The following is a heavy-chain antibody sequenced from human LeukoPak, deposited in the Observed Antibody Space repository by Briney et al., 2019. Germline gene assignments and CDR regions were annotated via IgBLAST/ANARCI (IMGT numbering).Heavy chain of an antibody. CDR3: ARVQEGYGSGRRDNYYYYYMDV. D-gene: IGHD3-10*01. CDR2: VSPPGGGP. Sequence: PGGSLRLSCAASGLTFSNHGMNWVRQAPGKGLEWLSGVSPPGGGPYYADSVKGRFTISRDNSKNTLYLQMNSLRPEDTAVYYCARVQEGYGSGRRDNYYYYYMDVWGKGTTVTISS. J-gene: IGHJ6*03. CDR1: GLTFSNHG. V-gene: IGHV3-23*01.